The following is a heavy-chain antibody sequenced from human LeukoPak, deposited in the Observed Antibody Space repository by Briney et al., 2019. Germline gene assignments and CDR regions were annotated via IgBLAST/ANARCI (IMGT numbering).Heavy chain of an antibody. CDR2: IGDTGRAR. V-gene: IGHV3-30*03. D-gene: IGHD3-16*01. Sequence: GGSLRLSCAASGFTFSRHGMHWVRQAPGKGLEWVAVIGDTGRARYYADSVTGRFTTSRDNSQNTLYLEMNSLRYEDTALYYCAREAAWGNWYFDLWCRGTLVTVSS. CDR1: GFTFSRHG. CDR3: AREAAWGNWYFDL. J-gene: IGHJ2*01.